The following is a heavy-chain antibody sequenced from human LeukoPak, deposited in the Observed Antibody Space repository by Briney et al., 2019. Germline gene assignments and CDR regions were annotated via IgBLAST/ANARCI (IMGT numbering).Heavy chain of an antibody. J-gene: IGHJ4*02. V-gene: IGHV1-2*06. D-gene: IGHD5-18*01. CDR1: GYTFTGYY. CDR3: ARGIDTAMANNDY. Sequence: ASVKVSCKASGYTFTGYYMHWMRQAPGQGLEWMGRINPNSGGTNYAQKFQGRVTMTRDTSISTAYMELSRLRSDDTAVYYCARGIDTAMANNDYWGQGTLVTVPS. CDR2: INPNSGGT.